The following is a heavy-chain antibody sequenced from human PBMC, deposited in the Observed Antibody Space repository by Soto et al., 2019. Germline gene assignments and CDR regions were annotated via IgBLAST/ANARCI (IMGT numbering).Heavy chain of an antibody. V-gene: IGHV4-34*01. D-gene: IGHD3-10*01. CDR1: GGSFSGYY. J-gene: IGHJ5*02. CDR3: ARGRGLLLWFGELFGFDP. CDR2: INHSGST. Sequence: ASETLSLTCAVYGGSFSGYYWSWIRQPPGKGLEWIGEINHSGSTNYNPSLKSRVTISVDTSKNQFSLKLSSVTAADTAVYYCARGRGLLLWFGELFGFDPWGQGTLVTVSS.